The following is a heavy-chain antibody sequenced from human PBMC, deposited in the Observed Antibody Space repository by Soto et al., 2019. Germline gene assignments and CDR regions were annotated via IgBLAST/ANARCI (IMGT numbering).Heavy chain of an antibody. J-gene: IGHJ4*02. V-gene: IGHV3-33*01. CDR2: IVRDGGQK. Sequence: QVHLVESGGGVVQPGRPLRLSCAASGFTFSRYGMHWVRQAPGKGLEWVGVIVRDGGQKQYADSVRGRFTISRDNSKNTLYLEMNSVTVEDTAVYYCARDDDFEDNGLFDYWGQGTLVTVSS. D-gene: IGHD1-1*01. CDR3: ARDDDFEDNGLFDY. CDR1: GFTFSRYG.